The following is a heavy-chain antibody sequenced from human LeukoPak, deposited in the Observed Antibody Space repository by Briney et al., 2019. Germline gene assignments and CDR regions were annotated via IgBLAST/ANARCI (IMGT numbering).Heavy chain of an antibody. CDR2: IVVGSDST. J-gene: IGHJ6*02. Sequence: SVKVSCKASGFTFSNSAFQWVRQARGQGLEWIGWIVVGSDSTKYAQKFQERVSITRDMSTSTAYMELSSLRSEDTAVYYCTAEVYRGYVYSYYYGMDVWGQGTTVTVFS. CDR3: TAEVYRGYVYSYYYGMDV. CDR1: GFTFSNSA. D-gene: IGHD5-12*01. V-gene: IGHV1-58*01.